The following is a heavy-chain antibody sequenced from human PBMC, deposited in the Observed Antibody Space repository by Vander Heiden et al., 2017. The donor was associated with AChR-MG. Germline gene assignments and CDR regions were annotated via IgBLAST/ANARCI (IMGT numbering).Heavy chain of an antibody. CDR3: ARGWWSGYLDYYYGMDV. D-gene: IGHD3-3*01. CDR2: IIPIFGTA. V-gene: IGHV1-69*01. J-gene: IGHJ6*02. Sequence: QVQLVQSGAEVKKPGSSVKVSCKASGGTFSSYAISWVRQAPGQGLEWMGGIIPIFGTANYAQKFQGRVTITADESTSTAYMELSSLRSEDTAVYYCARGWWSGYLDYYYGMDVWGQGTTVTVSS. CDR1: GGTFSSYA.